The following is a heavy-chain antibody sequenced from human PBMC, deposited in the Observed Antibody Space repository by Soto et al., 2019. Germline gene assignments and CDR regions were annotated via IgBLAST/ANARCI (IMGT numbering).Heavy chain of an antibody. D-gene: IGHD2-2*02. CDR1: GFTFSTHP. V-gene: IGHV3-23*01. CDR3: AKQSKWSSASCYSGGSTCPLDC. J-gene: IGHJ4*02. CDR2: TSATGSTT. Sequence: PGGSLRLSWAVSGFTFSTHPMSCLRQAPGKALEWVSGTSATGSTTYYADSVKGQFTISRDNSKNPLYLQMNSLRAEDTAIYYCAKQSKWSSASCYSGGSTCPLDCWGQGTLVTVSS.